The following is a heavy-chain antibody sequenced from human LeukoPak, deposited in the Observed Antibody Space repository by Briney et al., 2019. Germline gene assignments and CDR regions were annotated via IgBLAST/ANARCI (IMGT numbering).Heavy chain of an antibody. D-gene: IGHD2-2*01. CDR2: ITGSGTNT. J-gene: IGHJ4*02. V-gene: IGHV3-23*01. Sequence: GGSLRLSCAVSGFTFRSYSMNWVRQAPGRGLEWVSTITGSGTNTDYADSVKGRFTISRDNSKNTLYLQMNSLRAEDTAVYFCARSRFCSTTSCWFDFWGQGTLVTVSS. CDR1: GFTFRSYS. CDR3: ARSRFCSTTSCWFDF.